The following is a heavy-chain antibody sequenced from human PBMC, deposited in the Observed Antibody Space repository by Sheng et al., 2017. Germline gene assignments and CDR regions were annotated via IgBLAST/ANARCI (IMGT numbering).Heavy chain of an antibody. D-gene: IGHD2-2*01. V-gene: IGHV4-34*01. J-gene: IGHJ5*02. CDR1: GGSFSGYY. Sequence: QVQLQQWGAGLLKPSETLSLTCAVYGGSFSGYYWSWIRQPPGKGLEWIGEINHSGSTNYNPSLKSRVTISVDTSKNQFSLKLSSVTAADTAVYYCAGRTRGPAGRRFNWFDPWGQGTLVTVSS. CDR2: INHSGST. CDR3: AGRTRGPAGRRFNWFDP.